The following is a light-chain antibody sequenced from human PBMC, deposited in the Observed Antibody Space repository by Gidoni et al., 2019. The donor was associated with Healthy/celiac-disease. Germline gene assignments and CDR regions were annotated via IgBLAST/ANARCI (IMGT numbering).Light chain of an antibody. V-gene: IGKV3-20*01. J-gene: IGKJ2*01. Sequence: EIVLTQSPATRSLAPGERATLSCMASQSVSSSYLAWYQQKPGKAPRLLIYGASSRATGIPDRCSGSGSGTDFTLTISRLEPEDSAVYYCQQYGSSPPNTFGQGTKLEIK. CDR3: QQYGSSPPNT. CDR2: GAS. CDR1: QSVSSSY.